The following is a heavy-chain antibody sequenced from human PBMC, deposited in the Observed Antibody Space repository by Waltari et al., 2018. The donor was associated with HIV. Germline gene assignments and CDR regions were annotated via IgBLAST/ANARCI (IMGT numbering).Heavy chain of an antibody. D-gene: IGHD3-22*01. Sequence: QVQLQESGPGLVRPSETLSLTCAVSGYSMNRGYYWGWIRQPPGKGLEWMGTIHHSGSYDYNPSLQSRVTISVDTSNNRFSLKLSSVTAADTAVYYCARNTYYERSGYDYWGQGNLVTVSS. CDR1: GYSMNRGYY. V-gene: IGHV4-38-2*01. CDR2: IHHSGSY. J-gene: IGHJ4*02. CDR3: ARNTYYERSGYDY.